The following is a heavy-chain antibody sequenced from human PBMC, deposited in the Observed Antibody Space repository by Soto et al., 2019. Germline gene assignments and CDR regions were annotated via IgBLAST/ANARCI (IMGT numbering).Heavy chain of an antibody. Sequence: QVQLVESGGGVVQPGRSLRLSCAASGFTFSSYAMHWVRQAPGKGLEWVAVISYDGSNKYYADSVKGRFTISRDNSKNTVYSEMNRLRGEETAWDFWARVVASAGHDHWGQGTLGTGPS. CDR2: ISYDGSNK. V-gene: IGHV3-30-3*01. CDR1: GFTFSSYA. J-gene: IGHJ4*02. CDR3: ARVVASAGHDH. D-gene: IGHD2-15*01.